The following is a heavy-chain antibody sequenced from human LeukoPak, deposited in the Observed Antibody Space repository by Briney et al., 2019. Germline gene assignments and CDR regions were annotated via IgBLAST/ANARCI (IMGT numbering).Heavy chain of an antibody. Sequence: SETLSLTCAVYGGSFSGYYWSWIRQPPGKGLEWIGEINHSGSTNYNPSLKSRVTISVDTSKNQFSLKLSSVTAADTAVYYCARHAELNDYGNFDYWGQGTLVTVSS. CDR1: GGSFSGYY. D-gene: IGHD4-17*01. CDR3: ARHAELNDYGNFDY. V-gene: IGHV4-34*01. J-gene: IGHJ4*02. CDR2: INHSGST.